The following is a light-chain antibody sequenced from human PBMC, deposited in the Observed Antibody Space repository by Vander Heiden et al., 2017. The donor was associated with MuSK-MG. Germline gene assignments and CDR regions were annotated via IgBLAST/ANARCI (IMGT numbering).Light chain of an antibody. CDR1: QSVSSSY. J-gene: IGKJ3*01. V-gene: IGKV3-20*01. CDR2: GAS. Sequence: EIMLTQSPGTLSLSPGERATLSCRASQSVSSSYLAWYQQKPGQAPRLLIYGASTRATGIPDRFSGSGSGTDFTLTISRLEPEDFAVYYCQQYGSSPLFTFGHGTKVEIK. CDR3: QQYGSSPLFT.